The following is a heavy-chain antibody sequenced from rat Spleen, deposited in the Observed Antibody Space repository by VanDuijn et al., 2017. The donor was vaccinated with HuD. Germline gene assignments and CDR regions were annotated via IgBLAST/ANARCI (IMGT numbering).Heavy chain of an antibody. V-gene: IGHV2-45*01. Sequence: QVQLMESGPGLVQPSETLSLTCTVSGFSLTSYNVHWVRQPPGKGLEWMGVMWSGGSTDYNSALKSRLSISRDTSKNQVFLKMNSLQSEDTTTYYCARDRTRGFDYWGQGVMVTVSS. CDR3: ARDRTRGFDY. CDR1: GFSLTSYN. J-gene: IGHJ2*01. CDR2: MWSGGST. D-gene: IGHD1-4*01.